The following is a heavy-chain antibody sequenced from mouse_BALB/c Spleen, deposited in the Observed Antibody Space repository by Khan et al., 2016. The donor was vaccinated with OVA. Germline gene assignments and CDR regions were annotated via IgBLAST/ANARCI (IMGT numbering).Heavy chain of an antibody. V-gene: IGHV5-4*02. Sequence: EVQLVESGGGLVKPGGSLKLSCEASGFTFSDYYMYWVRQTPEQRLEWVATISDGGSYTHYPDSVKGRFTIYRDDVKNSLYLRMSSLKSEDTAMYYCTRGYYGDPFAYWGQGTLVTVYA. D-gene: IGHD2-13*01. CDR2: ISDGGSYT. CDR3: TRGYYGDPFAY. CDR1: GFTFSDYY. J-gene: IGHJ3*01.